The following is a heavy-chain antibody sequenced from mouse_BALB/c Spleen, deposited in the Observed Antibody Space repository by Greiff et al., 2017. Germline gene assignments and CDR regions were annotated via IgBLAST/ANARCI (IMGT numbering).Heavy chain of an antibody. CDR3: ARNWDWNYAMDY. CDR1: GDSITSGY. J-gene: IGHJ4*01. D-gene: IGHD4-1*01. Sequence: EVKVVESGPSLVKPSQTLSLTCSVTGDSITSGYWNWIRKFPGNKLEYMGYISYSGSTYYNPSLKSRISITRDTSKNQYYLQLNSVTTEDTATYYCARNWDWNYAMDYWGQGTSVTVSS. CDR2: ISYSGST. V-gene: IGHV3-8*02.